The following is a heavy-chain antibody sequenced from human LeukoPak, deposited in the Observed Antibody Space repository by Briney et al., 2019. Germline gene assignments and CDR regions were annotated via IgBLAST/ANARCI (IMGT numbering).Heavy chain of an antibody. Sequence: SETLSLTCTVSGGSISSYYWSWIRQPPGKGLEWIGYIYYSGSTNYNPSLKSRVTISVDTSKNQLSLKLSSVTAADTAVYYCARDAEYYYGSGSYPRHYYYYGMDVWGKGTTVTVSS. CDR2: IYYSGST. J-gene: IGHJ6*04. D-gene: IGHD3-10*01. V-gene: IGHV4-59*01. CDR1: GGSISSYY. CDR3: ARDAEYYYGSGSYPRHYYYYGMDV.